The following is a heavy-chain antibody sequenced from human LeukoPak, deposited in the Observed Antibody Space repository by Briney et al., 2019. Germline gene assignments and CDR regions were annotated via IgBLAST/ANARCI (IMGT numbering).Heavy chain of an antibody. CDR2: IIPMFGTA. Sequence: SVKVSCKASGGTFSNYAICWVRQAPGQGLEWMGGIIPMFGTANYAQKFQGRVTITADESTSTAYMELSSLRSEDTAVYFCARSGTTGDYYYYYMDVWGKGTTVTISS. D-gene: IGHD4-17*01. CDR3: ARSGTTGDYYYYYMDV. V-gene: IGHV1-69*13. CDR1: GGTFSNYA. J-gene: IGHJ6*03.